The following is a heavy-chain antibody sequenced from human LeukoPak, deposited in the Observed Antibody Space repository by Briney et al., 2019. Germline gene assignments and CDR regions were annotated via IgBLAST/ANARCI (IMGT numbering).Heavy chain of an antibody. CDR1: GGSISSSSYY. D-gene: IGHD4-17*01. J-gene: IGHJ4*02. Sequence: PSETLSLTCTVSGGSISSSSYYWGWIRQPPGKGLEWIGSIYYSGSTYYNPSLKSRVTISVDTSKNQFSLKLSSVTAADTAVYYCARPHGDYVYFDYWGQGTLVTVSS. V-gene: IGHV4-39*01. CDR3: ARPHGDYVYFDY. CDR2: IYYSGST.